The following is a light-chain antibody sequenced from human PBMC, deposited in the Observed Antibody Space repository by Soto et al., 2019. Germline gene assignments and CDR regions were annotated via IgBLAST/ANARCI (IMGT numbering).Light chain of an antibody. V-gene: IGLV2-14*01. CDR1: NSAVGGYNY. CDR3: TSYTSSSTLDVV. J-gene: IGLJ2*01. Sequence: QSALTQPASVSGSPGQSITISCTGTNSAVGGYNYVSWYQQHPGKAPKLMIYDVSNRPSGVSNRFSGSKSGNTASLTISGLQAKDDADYYCTSYTSSSTLDVVFGGGTKLTVL. CDR2: DVS.